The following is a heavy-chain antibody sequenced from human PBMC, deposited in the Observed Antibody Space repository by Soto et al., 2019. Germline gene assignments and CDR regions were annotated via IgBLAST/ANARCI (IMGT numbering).Heavy chain of an antibody. CDR3: ARDQGGYNLKGYHYYGMDV. D-gene: IGHD5-12*01. CDR2: ISSSSSTI. V-gene: IGHV3-48*02. Sequence: PGGSLRLSCAASGFTFSSYSMNWVRQAPGKGLEWVSYISSSSSTIYYADSVKGRFTISRDNAKNSLYLQMNSLRDEDTAVYYCARDQGGYNLKGYHYYGMDVWGQGTTVTVSS. J-gene: IGHJ6*02. CDR1: GFTFSSYS.